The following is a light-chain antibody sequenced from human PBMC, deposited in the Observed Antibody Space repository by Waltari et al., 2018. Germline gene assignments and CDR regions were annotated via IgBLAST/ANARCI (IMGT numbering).Light chain of an antibody. CDR3: QTGGHGTWV. Sequence: QLVLTQSPSASASLGASVKPPCPLSSGPRSNVISCLQQQPKKGPRYLMKVNSDGSHNKGDEIPARFSGSSSGAERYLTISSLQSEDEADYYCQTGGHGTWVFGGGTKLTVL. CDR1: SGPRSNV. J-gene: IGLJ3*02. CDR2: VNSDGSH. V-gene: IGLV4-69*01.